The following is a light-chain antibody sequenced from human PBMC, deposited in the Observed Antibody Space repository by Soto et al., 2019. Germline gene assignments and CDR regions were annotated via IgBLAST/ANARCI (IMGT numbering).Light chain of an antibody. CDR1: SSDIGAYDY. CDR2: EVN. V-gene: IGLV2-14*01. J-gene: IGLJ1*01. CDR3: VSYTSSTTYV. Sequence: QSALTQPASLSGSPGQSITIPCTGTSSDIGAYDYVSWFQQHPGKAPKLMVSEVNNRPSGVSNRFSGSKSGSTASLIISRLQTEDEADYYCVSYTSSTTYVFGTGTKVTVL.